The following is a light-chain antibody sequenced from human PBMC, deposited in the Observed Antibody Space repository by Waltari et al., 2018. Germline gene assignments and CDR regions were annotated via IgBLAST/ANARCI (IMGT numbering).Light chain of an antibody. CDR2: QDT. Sequence: SYELTQPPSVSVSPGQTASITCSGDKLGDKYACWYQQKPGQSPVLVIYQDTKRPSGSPERFSGSNSGNTATLTIGGTQAMDDADYYCQAWDSSTGVFGTGTKVTVL. J-gene: IGLJ1*01. CDR1: KLGDKY. V-gene: IGLV3-1*01. CDR3: QAWDSSTGV.